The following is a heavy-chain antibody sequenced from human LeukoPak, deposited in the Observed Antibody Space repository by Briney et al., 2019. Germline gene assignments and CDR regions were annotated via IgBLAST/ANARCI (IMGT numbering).Heavy chain of an antibody. CDR1: GSIFTSYW. J-gene: IGHJ3*02. CDR3: ARGRDPGAFDI. V-gene: IGHV5-51*07. D-gene: IGHD1-26*01. CDR2: IYPGDSDT. Sequence: GAALKISSQGSGSIFTSYWIGWVHQLPGKGLEWMGIIYPGDSDTIYSPSFQGQSTISADKPISTSYLQWSSLKASDTVMYCWARGRDPGAFDIWGQGTMVTVSS.